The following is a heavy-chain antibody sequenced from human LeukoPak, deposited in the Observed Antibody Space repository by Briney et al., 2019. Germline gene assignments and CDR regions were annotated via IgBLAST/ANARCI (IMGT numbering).Heavy chain of an antibody. CDR2: IYHSGST. CDR3: ARDKGHSSSRESWFDP. V-gene: IGHV4-30-2*01. D-gene: IGHD6-13*01. CDR1: GGSISSGGYY. J-gene: IGHJ5*02. Sequence: SETLSLTCTVSGGSISSGGYYWSWIRQPPGKGLEWIGYIYHSGSTYYNPSLKSRVTISVDRSKNQFSLKLSSVTAADTAVYYWARDKGHSSSRESWFDPGAREPWSPSPQ.